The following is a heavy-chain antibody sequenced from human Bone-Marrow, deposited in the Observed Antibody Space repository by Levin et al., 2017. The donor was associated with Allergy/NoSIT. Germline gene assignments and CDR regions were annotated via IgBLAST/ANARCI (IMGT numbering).Heavy chain of an antibody. D-gene: IGHD1-7*01. J-gene: IGHJ5*02. V-gene: IGHV4-30-4*01. CDR1: GGSISSGDYY. Sequence: SQTLSLTCTVSGGSISSGDYYWSWIRQPPGKGLEWIGYIYYSGSTYYNPSLKSRVTISVDTSKNQFSLKLSSVTAADTAVYYCARGGHNWNYNWFDPWGQGTLVTVSS. CDR3: ARGGHNWNYNWFDP. CDR2: IYYSGST.